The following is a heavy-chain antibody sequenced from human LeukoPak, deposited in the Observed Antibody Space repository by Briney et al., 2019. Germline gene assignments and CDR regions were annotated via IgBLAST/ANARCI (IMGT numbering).Heavy chain of an antibody. J-gene: IGHJ4*02. CDR2: ILRIGSS. Sequence: PSETLSLTCSVSGFSITTGYYWAWIRQPPGKGLEWIGTILRIGSSYFNPSLKSRVTISVNTSKNQFSLKLSSVTAADTALYYCARVIDVAAAGYFDSWGQGTQVTVSS. V-gene: IGHV4-38-2*02. D-gene: IGHD6-13*01. CDR1: GFSITTGYY. CDR3: ARVIDVAAAGYFDS.